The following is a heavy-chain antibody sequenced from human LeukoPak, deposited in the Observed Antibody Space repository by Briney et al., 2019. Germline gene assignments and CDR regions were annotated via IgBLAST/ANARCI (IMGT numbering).Heavy chain of an antibody. CDR2: INGDGSSI. CDR3: ARDSNGYFDY. D-gene: IGHD2-8*01. Sequence: GGSLRLSCAASGFSSNSYWMHWARQAPGKGLVWVARINGDGSSINYADSVKGRFTISRDNAKNTLYLQMNSLRVEDTAVYYCARDSNGYFDYWGQGTLVTVSS. CDR1: GFSSNSYW. J-gene: IGHJ4*02. V-gene: IGHV3-74*01.